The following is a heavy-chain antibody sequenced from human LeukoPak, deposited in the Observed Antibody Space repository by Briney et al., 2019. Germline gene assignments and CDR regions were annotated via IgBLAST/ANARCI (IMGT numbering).Heavy chain of an antibody. CDR2: IKSKTDGGTT. CDR3: TREAVTANGYFDY. V-gene: IGHV3-15*01. D-gene: IGHD2-21*02. CDR1: GFTFSNAW. J-gene: IGHJ4*02. Sequence: GGSLRLSCAASGFTFSNAWMTWVRQAPGKGLEWVGRIKSKTDGGTTDYAAPVKGRFTISRDDSKNALYLQMNSLKTEDTAVYYCTREAVTANGYFDYWGQGTLVTVSS.